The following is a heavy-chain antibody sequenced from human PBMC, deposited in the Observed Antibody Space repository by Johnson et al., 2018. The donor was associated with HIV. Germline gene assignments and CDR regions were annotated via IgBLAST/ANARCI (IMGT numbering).Heavy chain of an antibody. CDR1: GFNVSNNY. CDR2: IKSKTDGGTT. J-gene: IGHJ3*02. Sequence: EVQLVESGGGVVQPGRSLRLSCAASGFNVSNNYMSWVRQAPGKGLEWVGRIKSKTDGGTTDYAAPVKGRFTISRDDSKNTLYLQMNSLKTEDTAVYYCTTKPYSSSWYGALDIWGQGTMVTVSS. CDR3: TTKPYSSSWYGALDI. D-gene: IGHD6-13*01. V-gene: IGHV3-15*01.